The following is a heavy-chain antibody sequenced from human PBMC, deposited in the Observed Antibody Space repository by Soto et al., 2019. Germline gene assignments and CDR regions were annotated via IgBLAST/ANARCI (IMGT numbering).Heavy chain of an antibody. CDR2: ISGSGGST. CDR3: ANGFGQLDRSDWPDAFDI. Sequence: EVQLLESGGGLVQPGGSLRLSCAASGFTFSSYAMSWVRQAPGKGREWVSAISGSGGSTYYADSVNGRFTISRDNSKNTPYLQTNSLRAEDTAVYYCANGFGQLDRSDWPDAFDIWGQGTMVTVSS. V-gene: IGHV3-23*01. J-gene: IGHJ3*02. D-gene: IGHD2-21*02. CDR1: GFTFSSYA.